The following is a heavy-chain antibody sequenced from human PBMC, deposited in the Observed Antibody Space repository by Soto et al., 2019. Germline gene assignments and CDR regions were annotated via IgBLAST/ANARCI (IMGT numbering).Heavy chain of an antibody. CDR1: GGSISSSSYY. J-gene: IGHJ6*02. V-gene: IGHV4-39*01. D-gene: IGHD2-2*01. CDR3: ARLQVPAAMRPFFGYYGMDV. Sequence: QLQLQESGPGLVKPSETLSLTCTVSGGSISSSSYYWGWIRQPPGKGLEWIGSIYYSGSTYYNPSLKSRVTISVDTSKNQFSLKLSSVTAADTAVYYCARLQVPAAMRPFFGYYGMDVWGQGTTVTVSS. CDR2: IYYSGST.